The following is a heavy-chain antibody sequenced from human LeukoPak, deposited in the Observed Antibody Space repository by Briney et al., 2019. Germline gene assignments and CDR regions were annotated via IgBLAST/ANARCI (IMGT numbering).Heavy chain of an antibody. D-gene: IGHD3-10*01. J-gene: IGHJ3*02. CDR3: ARVGGSGSYFGAFDI. CDR2: INPNSGGT. Sequence: ASVKVSCKASGYTFTGYYMHWVRQAPGQGLEWVGWINPNSGGTNYAQKFQGWVTMTRDTSISTAYMELSRLRSDDTAVYYCARVGGSGSYFGAFDIWGQGTMVTVSS. V-gene: IGHV1-2*04. CDR1: GYTFTGYY.